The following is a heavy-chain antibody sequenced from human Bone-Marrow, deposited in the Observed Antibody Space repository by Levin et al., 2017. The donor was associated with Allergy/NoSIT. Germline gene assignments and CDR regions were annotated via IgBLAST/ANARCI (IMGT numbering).Heavy chain of an antibody. V-gene: IGHV3-23*01. CDR3: ANHGGYSSGHNWFAYYYYGMDV. CDR1: GFTFSSYA. J-gene: IGHJ6*02. D-gene: IGHD6-19*01. Sequence: GGSLRLSCAASGFTFSSYAMSWVRQAPGKGLEWVSAISGSGGSTYYADSVKGRFTISRDNSKNTLYLQMNSLRAEDTAVYYCANHGGYSSGHNWFAYYYYGMDVWGQGTTVTVSS. CDR2: ISGSGGST.